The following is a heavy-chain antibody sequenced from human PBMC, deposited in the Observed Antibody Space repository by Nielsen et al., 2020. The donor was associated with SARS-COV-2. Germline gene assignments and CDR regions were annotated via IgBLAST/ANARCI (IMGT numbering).Heavy chain of an antibody. CDR2: VFATGST. D-gene: IGHD2-8*01. CDR1: GASLSSGSYY. CDR3: ARAPDIVLQPTAIPL. V-gene: IGHV4-61*02. Sequence: SETLSLTCTVSGASLSSGSYYWTWIRQPAGKGLEWIGRVFATGSTDYNPSLKSRVTISIDTSKNQFSPNLRFVTAADTAVYYCARAPDIVLQPTAIPLWGQGTMVPVSS. J-gene: IGHJ3*01.